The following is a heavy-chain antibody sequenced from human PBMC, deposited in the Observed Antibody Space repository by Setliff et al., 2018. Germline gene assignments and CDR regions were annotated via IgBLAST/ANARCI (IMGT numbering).Heavy chain of an antibody. CDR2: IYTSWST. J-gene: IGHJ6*03. D-gene: IGHD3-3*01. Sequence: PSETLSLTCTVSGGSISGFNYWTWIRQPAGKGLEWIGQIYTSWSTNYNPSLKSRVTISLDTSKNQFSLKLNSVTAADTAVYYCARMSGFFYIDVWGNGTTVTVSS. CDR1: GGSISGFNY. V-gene: IGHV4-61*09. CDR3: ARMSGFFYIDV.